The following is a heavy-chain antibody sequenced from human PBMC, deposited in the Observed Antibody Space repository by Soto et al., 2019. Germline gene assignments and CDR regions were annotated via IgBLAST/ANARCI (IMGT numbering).Heavy chain of an antibody. Sequence: EVQLVESGGGLVQPGGSLRLSCAASGFTFTSNSMNWVRQAPGKGLEWISYITSSSSTIYYADSVKGRFTISRDNAKNSLYLQMNSLRDDDTAVYYCARGRVGTVYFDYWGQGALVTVSS. J-gene: IGHJ4*02. CDR1: GFTFTSNS. D-gene: IGHD2-21*02. CDR2: ITSSSSTI. V-gene: IGHV3-48*02. CDR3: ARGRVGTVYFDY.